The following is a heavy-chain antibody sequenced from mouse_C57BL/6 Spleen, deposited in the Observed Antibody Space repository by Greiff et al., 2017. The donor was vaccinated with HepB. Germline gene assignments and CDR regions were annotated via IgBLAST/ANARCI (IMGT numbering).Heavy chain of an antibody. D-gene: IGHD1-1*01. Sequence: EVQLVESGGGLVKPGGSLKLSCAASGFTFSDYGMHWVRQAPEKGLEWVAYISSGSSTIYYADTVKGRFTISRDNAKNTLFLQMTSLRSEDTAMYYCARRVYYYGSSYDGFAYWGQGTLVTVSA. J-gene: IGHJ3*01. CDR2: ISSGSSTI. CDR3: ARRVYYYGSSYDGFAY. V-gene: IGHV5-17*01. CDR1: GFTFSDYG.